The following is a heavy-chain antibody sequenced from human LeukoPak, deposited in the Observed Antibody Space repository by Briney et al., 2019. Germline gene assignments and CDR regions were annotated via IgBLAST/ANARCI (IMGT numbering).Heavy chain of an antibody. Sequence: PSETLSLTCSVSGGTISSFYWSWIRQPPGQGLEWIGYIFHTGSASYNPSLRSRVTMSVDTSKNQFSLRLTSVSAADTAVYYCARYGSGNTEFDYWGQGTLVTVSS. CDR1: GGTISSFY. V-gene: IGHV4-59*01. J-gene: IGHJ4*02. CDR3: ARYGSGNTEFDY. D-gene: IGHD3-10*01. CDR2: IFHTGSA.